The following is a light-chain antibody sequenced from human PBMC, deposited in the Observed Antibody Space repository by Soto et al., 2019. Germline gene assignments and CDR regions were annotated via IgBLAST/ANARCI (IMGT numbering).Light chain of an antibody. V-gene: IGKV3-20*01. Sequence: EIVLTQSPGTLSLSPGERATLSCRASESVTSSYLAWYQHKPAQAPRLLIYGASSRATGIQDRFSGSGSGTDFTLTISRLEPEDFAVYYCQQYGRSPRTFGKGTKVEIK. CDR3: QQYGRSPRT. CDR2: GAS. J-gene: IGKJ1*01. CDR1: ESVTSSY.